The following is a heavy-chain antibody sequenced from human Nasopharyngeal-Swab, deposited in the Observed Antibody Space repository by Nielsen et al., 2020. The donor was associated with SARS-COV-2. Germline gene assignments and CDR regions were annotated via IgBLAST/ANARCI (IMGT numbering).Heavy chain of an antibody. CDR2: IYTSGST. Sequence: SETLSLTCTVSGGSISSGSYYWSWIRQPAGKGLEWIGRIYTSGSTNYNPSLKSRVTMSVDTSKNQFSLKLSSVTAADTAVYYCAREVDYGSGIHPFDPWGQGTLVTVSS. V-gene: IGHV4-61*02. J-gene: IGHJ5*02. CDR1: GGSISSGSYY. CDR3: AREVDYGSGIHPFDP. D-gene: IGHD3-10*01.